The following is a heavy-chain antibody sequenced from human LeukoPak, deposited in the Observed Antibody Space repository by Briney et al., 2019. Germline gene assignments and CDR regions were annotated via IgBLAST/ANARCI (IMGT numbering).Heavy chain of an antibody. V-gene: IGHV4-4*02. CDR3: TRGELLWFGELSGYGMDV. J-gene: IGHJ6*02. CDR1: GGSISSDNTW. D-gene: IGHD3-10*01. Sequence: PSETLSLTCAVSGGSISSDNTWWTWVRQPPGKGLEWIGDIYHSGTTNYNPSLRSRVTISLDKSKNHFSLSLNSVTAADTAVYYCTRGELLWFGELSGYGMDVWGQGTTVTVSS. CDR2: IYHSGTT.